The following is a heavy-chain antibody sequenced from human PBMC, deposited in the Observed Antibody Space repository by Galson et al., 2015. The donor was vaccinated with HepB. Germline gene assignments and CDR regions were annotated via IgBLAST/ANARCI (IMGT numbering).Heavy chain of an antibody. CDR3: ARGGQWPQFFYFDY. Sequence: SVKVSCKASEYTFSMYTIHWVRQAPGHRLEWMGWVNAGNGNAKYSQKFQDRITMTRDTSATTAYMELTSLESEDTAVYYCARGGQWPQFFYFDYWGQGTLVTVTS. V-gene: IGHV1-3*01. D-gene: IGHD5-24*01. CDR2: VNAGNGNA. J-gene: IGHJ4*02. CDR1: EYTFSMYT.